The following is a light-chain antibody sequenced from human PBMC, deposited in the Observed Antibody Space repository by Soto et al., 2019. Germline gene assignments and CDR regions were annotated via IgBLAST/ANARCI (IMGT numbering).Light chain of an antibody. CDR3: QQYGSPLT. J-gene: IGKJ4*01. Sequence: EIMLKQSPATLSLSPGEGATLSCRASHYIDNSLAWYQQRPGQAPRLLIYGASSRATGIPDRFSGSGSGTDFTLTISRLEPEDFAVYYCQQYGSPLTFGGGSKVDI. CDR1: HYIDNS. V-gene: IGKV3-20*01. CDR2: GAS.